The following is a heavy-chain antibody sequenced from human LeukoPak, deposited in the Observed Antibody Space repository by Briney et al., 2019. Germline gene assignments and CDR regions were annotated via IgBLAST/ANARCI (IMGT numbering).Heavy chain of an antibody. CDR2: ISGSGGTT. CDR3: AKKVYYYYYMDV. Sequence: SGGSLRLSCAASGFTFSSYAMSWVRQAPGKGLEWVSSISGSGGTTYYAESVKGRFTISRDNSKNTLYLQMNSLRAEDTAVYYCAKKVYYYYYMDVWGKGTTVTVSS. V-gene: IGHV3-23*01. CDR1: GFTFSSYA. J-gene: IGHJ6*03.